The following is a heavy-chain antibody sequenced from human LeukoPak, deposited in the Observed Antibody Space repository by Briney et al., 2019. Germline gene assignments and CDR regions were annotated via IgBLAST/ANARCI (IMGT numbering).Heavy chain of an antibody. D-gene: IGHD3-3*01. CDR2: ISGSGGST. CDR3: AVEEGSYDFWSYARGYGFDP. CDR1: GFTFSSYA. J-gene: IGHJ5*02. Sequence: GGSLRLSCAASGFTFSSYAMSWVRQAPGKGLEWVSAISGSGGSTYYADSVKGRFTISRDNSKNTLYLQMNSLRAEDTAVYYCAVEEGSYDFWSYARGYGFDPWGQGTLVTVSS. V-gene: IGHV3-23*01.